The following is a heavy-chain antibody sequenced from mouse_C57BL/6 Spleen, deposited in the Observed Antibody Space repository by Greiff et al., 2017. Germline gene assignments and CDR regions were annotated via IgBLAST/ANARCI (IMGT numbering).Heavy chain of an antibody. Sequence: QVQLQQSGAELVKPGASVKLSCKASGYTFTSYCMCWVKQRPGQGLEWIGMIHPSSGSTNYNEKFKSKATLTVDKSSSTAYMQLRSLTSEDSSDYYGVRFVTCDGTYYAMDYWGQGTSVTVSS. V-gene: IGHV1-64*01. CDR2: IHPSSGST. CDR3: VRFVTCDGTYYAMDY. CDR1: GYTFTSYC. D-gene: IGHD2-3*01. J-gene: IGHJ4*01.